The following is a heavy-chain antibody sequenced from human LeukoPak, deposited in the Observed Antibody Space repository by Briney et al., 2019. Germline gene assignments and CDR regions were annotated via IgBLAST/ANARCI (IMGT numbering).Heavy chain of an antibody. J-gene: IGHJ6*02. CDR1: GFTVSSNY. CDR2: IYSGGST. CDR3: ARTVSGGYYYYGMDV. Sequence: GGSLRLSCAASGFTVSSNYMSWVRQAPGKGLEWVSVIYSGGSTYYADSVKGRFTISRDNSKNTLYLQMNSLRAEDTAVYYCARTVSGGYYYYGMDVWGQGTTVTVSS. D-gene: IGHD3-10*01. V-gene: IGHV3-66*01.